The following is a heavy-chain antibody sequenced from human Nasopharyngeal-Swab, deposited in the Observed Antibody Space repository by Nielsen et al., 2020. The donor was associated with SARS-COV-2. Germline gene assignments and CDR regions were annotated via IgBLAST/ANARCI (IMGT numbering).Heavy chain of an antibody. Sequence: ASVKVSCKASGGTFNSYGISWVRQAPGQGLEWMGWISAYNGNTNYAQKLQGRVTMTTDTSTSTAYMELRSLRSDDTAVYYCARGGKDIVVVPASPHWYFDLWAVAPWSLSPQ. CDR3: ARGGKDIVVVPASPHWYFDL. CDR2: ISAYNGNT. J-gene: IGHJ2*01. D-gene: IGHD2-2*01. CDR1: GGTFNSYG. V-gene: IGHV1-18*01.